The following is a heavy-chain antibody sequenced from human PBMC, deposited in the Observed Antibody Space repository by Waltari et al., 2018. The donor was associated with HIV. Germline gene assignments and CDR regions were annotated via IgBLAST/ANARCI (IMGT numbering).Heavy chain of an antibody. D-gene: IGHD3-10*01. CDR3: ARDRAGPGY. Sequence: QVQLVPSGAELQKPGASVRFSCTASGYILTVYYIPWVRQAPGQGLEWMGWINPNSGGTNYAQKFQGRVTMTRDMSITTAYMELSRLRSDDTAVYYCARDRAGPGYWGQGTLVTVSS. J-gene: IGHJ4*02. V-gene: IGHV1-2*02. CDR2: INPNSGGT. CDR1: GYILTVYY.